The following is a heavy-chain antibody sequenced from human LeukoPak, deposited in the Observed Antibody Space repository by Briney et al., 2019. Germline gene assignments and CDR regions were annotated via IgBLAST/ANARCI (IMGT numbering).Heavy chain of an antibody. Sequence: SETLSLTCTVSGDSISSYYWSWIRQPPGKGLEWRGYIYYSGSTNYNPSLKSRVTISVDTSKNQFSLKLRSVTAADTAIYYCARGGYGSSWSGVWWFDPWGQGTLVTVSS. CDR3: ARGGYGSSWSGVWWFDP. D-gene: IGHD6-13*01. J-gene: IGHJ5*02. CDR1: GDSISSYY. V-gene: IGHV4-59*01. CDR2: IYYSGST.